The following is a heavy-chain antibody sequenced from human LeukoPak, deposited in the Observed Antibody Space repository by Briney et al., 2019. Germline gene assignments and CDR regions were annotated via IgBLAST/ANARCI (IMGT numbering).Heavy chain of an antibody. CDR1: GFTFSSYS. V-gene: IGHV3-21*01. D-gene: IGHD5-12*01. CDR3: ARDPYEGGRIDY. J-gene: IGHJ4*02. CDR2: ISSSSSYI. Sequence: PGGSLRLSCAASGFTFSSYSMNWVRQAPGKGLEWVSSISSSSSYIYYADSVKGRFTISRDIAKNSLYLQMNSLRAEDTAVYYCARDPYEGGRIDYWGQGTLVTVSS.